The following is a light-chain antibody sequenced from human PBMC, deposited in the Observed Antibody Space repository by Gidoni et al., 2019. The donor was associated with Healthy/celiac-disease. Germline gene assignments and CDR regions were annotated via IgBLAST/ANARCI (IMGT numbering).Light chain of an antibody. V-gene: IGKV3-15*01. CDR1: QSVSSN. Sequence: ILMPHSPATLSVSPGERATLPCRASQSVSSNLAWYQQKPGKAPRLLIYGASTRATGIPARFSGSGSGTEFTLTISSLQSEDFAVYYCQQYNNWPRTFGQGTKVEIK. CDR3: QQYNNWPRT. J-gene: IGKJ1*01. CDR2: GAS.